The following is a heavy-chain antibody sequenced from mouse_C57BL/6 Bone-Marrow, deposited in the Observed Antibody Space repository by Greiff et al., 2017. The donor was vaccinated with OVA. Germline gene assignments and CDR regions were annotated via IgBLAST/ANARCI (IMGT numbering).Heavy chain of an antibody. V-gene: IGHV5-16*01. J-gene: IGHJ4*01. Sequence: EVKLVESEGGLVQPGSSMKLSCTASGFTFSDYYMAWVRQVPEKGLEWVANINYDGSSTYYLDSLKSRFIISRDNAKNILYLQMSSLKSEDTATYYCAREELTVAMDYWGQGTSVTVSS. CDR3: AREELTVAMDY. CDR2: INYDGSST. CDR1: GFTFSDYY. D-gene: IGHD4-1*01.